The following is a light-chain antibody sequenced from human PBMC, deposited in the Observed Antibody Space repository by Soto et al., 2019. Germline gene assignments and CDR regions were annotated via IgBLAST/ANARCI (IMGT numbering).Light chain of an antibody. Sequence: EIVLTQSPGNLSLSPGERATLSCRASQSVTSSYLAWYQQKPGQAPRLLIYGASSRATGIPDRLSGSGSGTDFTLTISRLEPEDFAVYYCQHYGSSPGTFGQGTKVEIK. CDR3: QHYGSSPGT. CDR2: GAS. J-gene: IGKJ1*01. CDR1: QSVTSSY. V-gene: IGKV3-20*01.